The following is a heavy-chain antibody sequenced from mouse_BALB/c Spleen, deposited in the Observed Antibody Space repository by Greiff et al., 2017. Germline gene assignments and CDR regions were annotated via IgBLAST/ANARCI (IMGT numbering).Heavy chain of an antibody. D-gene: IGHD2-10*01. CDR2: ISSGGSYT. CDR1: GFTFSSYG. J-gene: IGHJ3*01. CDR3: ASPAYYGNYSFAY. V-gene: IGHV5-6*01. Sequence: EVQLVESGGDLVKPGGSLKLSCAASGFTFSSYGMSWFRQTPDKRLEWVATISSGGSYTYYPDSVKGRFTISRDNAKNTLYLQMSSLKSEDTAMYYCASPAYYGNYSFAYWGQGTLVTVSA.